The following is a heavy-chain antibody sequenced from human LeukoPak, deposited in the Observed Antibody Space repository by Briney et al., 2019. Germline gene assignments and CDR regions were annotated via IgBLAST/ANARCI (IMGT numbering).Heavy chain of an antibody. Sequence: GGSLRLSCAASGFTFSYYGMNWVRQAPERGLEWVSHISDSGGKTYYADSVKGRFTISRDNSKDTLYLQMDSLRAEDTAIYYCADFGSGSYCFDYWGQGTLVTVSS. CDR1: GFTFSYYG. CDR3: ADFGSGSYCFDY. V-gene: IGHV3-23*01. J-gene: IGHJ4*02. CDR2: ISDSGGKT. D-gene: IGHD3-10*01.